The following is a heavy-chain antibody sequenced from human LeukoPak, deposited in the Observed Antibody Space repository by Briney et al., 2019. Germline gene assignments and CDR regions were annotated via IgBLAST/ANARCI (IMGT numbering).Heavy chain of an antibody. CDR3: ARGQAAYFDY. CDR1: GGSISSGGYY. V-gene: IGHV4-31*03. Sequence: RTSETLSLTCTVSGGSISSGGYYWSWIRQHPGKGLEWIGYIYYSGSTYYNPSLKSRVTISVDTSKNQFSLKLSSVTAADTAVYYCARGQAAYFDYWGQGTLVTVSS. J-gene: IGHJ4*02. CDR2: IYYSGST. D-gene: IGHD6-25*01.